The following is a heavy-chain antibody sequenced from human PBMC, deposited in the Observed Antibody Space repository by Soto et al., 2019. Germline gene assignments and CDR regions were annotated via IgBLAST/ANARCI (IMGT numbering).Heavy chain of an antibody. J-gene: IGHJ5*02. CDR1: GYTFTSYG. CDR2: ISAYNGNT. CDR3: XXXXXXXXXSPENWFDP. Sequence: QVQLVQSGAEVKKPGASVKVSCKASGYTFTSYGISWVRQAPGQGLEWXXWISAYNGNTNYAQKLQGRVTMTTDTSTSXAYXXXXXXXXXXXXXXXXXXXXXXXXXSPENWFDPWGQGTLVTVSS. V-gene: IGHV1-18*01.